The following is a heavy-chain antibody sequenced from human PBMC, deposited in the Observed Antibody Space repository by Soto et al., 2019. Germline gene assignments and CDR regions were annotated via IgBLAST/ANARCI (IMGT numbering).Heavy chain of an antibody. Sequence: QVHVVQSGAEVKKPGSSVKVTCKAFGGTFNSFGINWVRQAPGQGLGWMGGIIPVFGTTKYTPKFRARVTLAADGSTSPSDMELSSLTSHDTAVSYGAIGVRGRGGYYLDSWGQGTLVTVSS. J-gene: IGHJ4*02. CDR3: AIGVRGRGGYYLDS. D-gene: IGHD3-10*01. CDR1: GGTFNSFG. V-gene: IGHV1-69*01. CDR2: IIPVFGTT.